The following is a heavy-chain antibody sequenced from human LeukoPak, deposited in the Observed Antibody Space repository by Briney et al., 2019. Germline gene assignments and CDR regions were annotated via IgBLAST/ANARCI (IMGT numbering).Heavy chain of an antibody. V-gene: IGHV4-59*01. D-gene: IGHD1-20*01. CDR2: IYYSGST. CDR3: ARHYNWNDGRYFDY. J-gene: IGHJ4*02. CDR1: GGSISSYY. Sequence: SSETLSLTCTVSGGSISSYYWSWIRQPPGKGLEWIGYIYYSGSTNYNPSLKSRVTISVDTSKNQFSLKLSSVTAADTAVYYCARHYNWNDGRYFDYWGQGTLVTVSS.